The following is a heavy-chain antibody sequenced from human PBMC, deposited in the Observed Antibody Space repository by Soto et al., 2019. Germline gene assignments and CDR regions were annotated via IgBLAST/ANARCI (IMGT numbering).Heavy chain of an antibody. J-gene: IGHJ4*02. Sequence: QVQLVESGGGVVQPGRSLRLSCAASGFTFSSYGMHWVRQAPGKGLEWVAVIWYDGSNKYYADAAKGRFTISRDNSKNTLYLQMNSLRAEDTPVYYCARDQGGVTIFGVVIIQGGFDYWGQGTLVTVSS. CDR2: IWYDGSNK. D-gene: IGHD3-3*01. CDR1: GFTFSSYG. V-gene: IGHV3-33*01. CDR3: ARDQGGVTIFGVVIIQGGFDY.